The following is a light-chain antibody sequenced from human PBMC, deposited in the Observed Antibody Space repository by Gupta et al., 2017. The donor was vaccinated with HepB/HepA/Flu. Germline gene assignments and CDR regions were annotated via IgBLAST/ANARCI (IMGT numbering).Light chain of an antibody. CDR2: GNS. CDR1: SSNLGAGYD. CDR3: QSYDSSLSVVV. V-gene: IGLV1-40*01. Sequence: SVLTQPPSVSGPPGPRVTISCTGSSSNLGAGYDVNWYQQLPGTAPKLLIYGNSNRPSGVPDRFSGSKSGTSASLAITGLQAEDEADYYCQSYDSSLSVVVFGGGTKLTVL. J-gene: IGLJ2*01.